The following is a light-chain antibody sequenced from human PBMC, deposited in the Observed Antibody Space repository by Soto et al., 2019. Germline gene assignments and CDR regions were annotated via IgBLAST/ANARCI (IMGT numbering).Light chain of an antibody. CDR3: QQYNSYSLT. V-gene: IGKV1-5*01. J-gene: IGKJ4*01. CDR1: QSISSR. CDR2: DAS. Sequence: DIQMTQSPSTLSASVGDRVTITCRASQSISSRLAWYQQKPGKAPKLLIYDASNLESGVPSRFGGSGSGTEFTLTISSLQPDDFATYCCQQYNSYSLTFGGGTKVEIK.